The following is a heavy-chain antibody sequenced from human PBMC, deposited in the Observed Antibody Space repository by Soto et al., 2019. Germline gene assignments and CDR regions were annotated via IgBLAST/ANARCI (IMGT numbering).Heavy chain of an antibody. J-gene: IGHJ6*03. CDR1: GDSVSSNSAA. CDR3: ARAEYSSSGGFFYYYYMDV. Sequence: SQTLSLTCAISGDSVSSNSAAWNWIRQSPSRGLEWLGRTYYRSKWYNDYAVSVKSRITINPDTSKNQFSLQLNSVTPEDTAVYYCARAEYSSSGGFFYYYYMDVWGKGTTVTVSS. V-gene: IGHV6-1*01. CDR2: TYYRSKWYN. D-gene: IGHD6-6*01.